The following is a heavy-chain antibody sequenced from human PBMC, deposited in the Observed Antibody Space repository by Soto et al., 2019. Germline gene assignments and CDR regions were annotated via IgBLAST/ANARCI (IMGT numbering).Heavy chain of an antibody. CDR1: GFTFSSYA. V-gene: IGHV3-23*01. CDR2: ISGSGGST. J-gene: IGHJ4*02. Sequence: GGSLRLSCAASGFTFSSYAMSWVRQAPGKGLEWVSAISGSGGSTYYADSVKGRFTISRDNSKNTLYLQMNSLRAEDTAVYYCAKHGGWGGYHDYFDYWGQGTLVTVSS. CDR3: AKHGGWGGYHDYFDY. D-gene: IGHD3-3*01.